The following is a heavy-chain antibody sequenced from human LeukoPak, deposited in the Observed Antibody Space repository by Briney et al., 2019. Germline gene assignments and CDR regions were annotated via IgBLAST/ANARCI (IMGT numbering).Heavy chain of an antibody. Sequence: QSGGSLRLSCAASGFAFSSYGMHWVRQAPGKGLEWVSIISYDGSNKYYADSVKGRFTISRDNSKNTLYLQINSLRAEDTAVYYCARDEGPYSSSGTGLFDYWGQGALVTVSS. V-gene: IGHV3-30*03. J-gene: IGHJ4*02. D-gene: IGHD6-13*01. CDR3: ARDEGPYSSSGTGLFDY. CDR1: GFAFSSYG. CDR2: ISYDGSNK.